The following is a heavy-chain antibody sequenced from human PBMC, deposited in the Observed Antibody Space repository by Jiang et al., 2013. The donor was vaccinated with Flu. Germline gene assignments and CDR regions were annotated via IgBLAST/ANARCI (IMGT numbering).Heavy chain of an antibody. Sequence: GLVKPSETLSLTCTVSGGSISSYYWSWIRQPPGKGLEWIGYIYYSGSTNYNPSLKSRVTISVDTSKNQFSLKLSSVTAADTAVYYCARAYCGGDCYSSSGGAFDIWGQGTMVTVSS. V-gene: IGHV4-59*01. J-gene: IGHJ3*02. CDR2: IYYSGST. CDR3: ARAYCGGDCYSSSGGAFDI. D-gene: IGHD2-21*02. CDR1: GGSISSYY.